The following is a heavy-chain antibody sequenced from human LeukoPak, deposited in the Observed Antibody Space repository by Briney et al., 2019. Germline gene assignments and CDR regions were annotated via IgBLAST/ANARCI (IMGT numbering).Heavy chain of an antibody. D-gene: IGHD2-21*02. CDR3: ARAPSGGDSTYDWFDP. V-gene: IGHV1-69*05. CDR2: IIPIFGTA. Sequence: SVKVSCKASGGTFSSYAISWVRQAPGQGLEWMGGIIPIFGTATYAQKFQGRVTITTDESTSTAYMELSSLRSEDTAVYYCARAPSGGDSTYDWFDPWGQGTLVTVSS. J-gene: IGHJ5*02. CDR1: GGTFSSYA.